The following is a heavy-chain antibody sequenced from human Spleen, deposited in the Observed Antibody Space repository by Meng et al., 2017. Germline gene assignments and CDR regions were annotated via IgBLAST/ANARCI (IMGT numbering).Heavy chain of an antibody. Sequence: GRSLRLSCAASGFTFNTYWMSWVRQAPGKGLEWVANIKHDGSEKYYVDSVKGRLTISRDNARNALYLYMNSLRAEDTAVYYCARVRQWVVPAAMERNPLYYYYGMDVWGQGTTVTVSS. J-gene: IGHJ6*02. V-gene: IGHV3-7*01. CDR1: GFTFNTYW. CDR2: IKHDGSEK. CDR3: ARVRQWVVPAAMERNPLYYYYGMDV. D-gene: IGHD2-2*01.